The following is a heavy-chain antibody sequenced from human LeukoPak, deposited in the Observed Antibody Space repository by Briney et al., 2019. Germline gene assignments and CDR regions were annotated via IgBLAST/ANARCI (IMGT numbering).Heavy chain of an antibody. Sequence: SETLSLTCTVSGGSISSSSYYWGWIRQPPGKGLEWIGSIYYSGSTYYNPSLKSRVTMSVDTSKNQFSLKLSSVTAADTAVYYCASSPHYYYDSSGYTLPWGQGTLVTVSS. CDR1: GGSISSSSYY. V-gene: IGHV4-39*01. D-gene: IGHD3-22*01. CDR2: IYYSGST. J-gene: IGHJ5*02. CDR3: ASSPHYYYDSSGYTLP.